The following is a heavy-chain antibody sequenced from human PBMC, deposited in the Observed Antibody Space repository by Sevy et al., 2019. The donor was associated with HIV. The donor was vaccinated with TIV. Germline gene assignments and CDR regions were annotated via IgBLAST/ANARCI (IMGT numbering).Heavy chain of an antibody. CDR3: ARDKNYYVSGSFDY. CDR1: GGIFRSNA. V-gene: IGHV1-69*13. D-gene: IGHD3-10*01. J-gene: IGHJ4*01. Sequence: ASVKVSCKASGGIFRSNAISWVRQGPGQGLEWMGASIAVFGTTHYEQKFPGRVTITADESKSTAYMQLSNLKSEDTAVYYCARDKNYYVSGSFDYWGQGSQVTVSS. CDR2: SIAVFGTT.